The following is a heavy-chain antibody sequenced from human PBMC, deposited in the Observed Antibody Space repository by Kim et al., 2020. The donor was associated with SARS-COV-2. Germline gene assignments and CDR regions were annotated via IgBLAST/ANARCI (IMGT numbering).Heavy chain of an antibody. CDR3: ARLRAAAGTRY. Sequence: TRYSPSCQGQVTISADKSISTAYLQWSSLKASDTAMYYCARLRAAAGTRYWGQGTLVTVSS. D-gene: IGHD6-13*01. J-gene: IGHJ4*02. V-gene: IGHV5-51*01. CDR2: T.